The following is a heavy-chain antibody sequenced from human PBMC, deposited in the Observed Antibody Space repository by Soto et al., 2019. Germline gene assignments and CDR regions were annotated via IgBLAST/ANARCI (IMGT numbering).Heavy chain of an antibody. J-gene: IGHJ5*02. CDR3: ARAEEITGTTRAFDP. CDR2: IIPIFGTA. CDR1: GGTFSSYA. Sequence: ASVKVSCKASGGTFSSYAISWVRQAPGQGLEWMGGIIPIFGTANYAQKFQGRVTITADESTSTAYMELSSLRSEDTAVYYCARAEEITGTTRAFDPWGQGTLVTVSS. D-gene: IGHD1-7*01. V-gene: IGHV1-69*13.